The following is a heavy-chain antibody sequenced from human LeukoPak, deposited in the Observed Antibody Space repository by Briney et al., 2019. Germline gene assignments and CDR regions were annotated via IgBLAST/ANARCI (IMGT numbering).Heavy chain of an antibody. CDR1: GFTFSSYA. Sequence: PGGSLRLSCAASGFTFSSYAMHWVRQAPGKGLEWVAFIRYDGSNKYYADSVKGRFTISRDNSKNTLYLQMNSLRAEDTAVYYCAKDLYDYGGNSASPFDYWGQGTLVTVSS. J-gene: IGHJ4*02. V-gene: IGHV3-30*02. CDR2: IRYDGSNK. CDR3: AKDLYDYGGNSASPFDY. D-gene: IGHD4-23*01.